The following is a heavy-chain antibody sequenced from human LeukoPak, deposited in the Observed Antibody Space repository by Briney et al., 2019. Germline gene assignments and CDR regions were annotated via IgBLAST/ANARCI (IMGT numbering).Heavy chain of an antibody. CDR1: GGTFSSYA. CDR2: IIPIFGTA. J-gene: IGHJ5*02. Sequence: GASVKVSCKASGGTFSSYAISWVRQAPGQGLEWMGGIIPIFGTANYAQKFQGRVTITTDESTSTAYMELSSLRSEDTAVYYCARDEDVPEAAAPLGTNWFDPWGQGTLVTVSS. CDR3: ARDEDVPEAAAPLGTNWFDP. V-gene: IGHV1-69*05. D-gene: IGHD6-13*01.